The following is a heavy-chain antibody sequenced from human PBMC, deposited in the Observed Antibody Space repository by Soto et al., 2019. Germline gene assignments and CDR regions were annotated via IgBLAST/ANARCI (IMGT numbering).Heavy chain of an antibody. D-gene: IGHD1-26*01. CDR3: AREYSGSHDAFDT. V-gene: IGHV1-2*04. Sequence: ASVKVSCKASGYTFTGYYMHWVRQAPGQGLEWMGWINPNSGGTNYAQRFQGWVTMTRDTSISTAYMELSRLRSDDTAVYYCAREYSGSHDAFDTWGQGTMVTVSS. J-gene: IGHJ3*02. CDR1: GYTFTGYY. CDR2: INPNSGGT.